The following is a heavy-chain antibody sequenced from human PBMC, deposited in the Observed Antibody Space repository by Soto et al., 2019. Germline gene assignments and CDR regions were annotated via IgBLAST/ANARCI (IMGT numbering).Heavy chain of an antibody. CDR3: AIDSGSGSYLLDAFDI. CDR1: GYTFTSYD. D-gene: IGHD3-10*01. V-gene: IGHV1-8*01. Sequence: ASVKVSCKASGYTFTSYDINWVRQATGQGLEWMGWMNPNSGNTGYAQKFQGRVTMTRNTSISTAYMELSSLRSEDTAVYYCAIDSGSGSYLLDAFDIWGQGTMVTVSS. J-gene: IGHJ3*02. CDR2: MNPNSGNT.